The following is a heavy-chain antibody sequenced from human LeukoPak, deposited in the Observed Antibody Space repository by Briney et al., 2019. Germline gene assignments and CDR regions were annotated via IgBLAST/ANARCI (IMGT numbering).Heavy chain of an antibody. V-gene: IGHV3-30*02. CDR1: GFTFSSYG. D-gene: IGHD3-9*01. CDR2: IRYDGSKK. J-gene: IGHJ6*03. Sequence: GGSLRLSCAASGFTFSSYGMHWVRQAPGKGLEWVAFIRYDGSKKYYADSVKGRFTISRDNSKNTLYLQMNSLRAEDTAVYYCATDKPYYDILTGHQRPYYMDVWGKGTTVTVSS. CDR3: ATDKPYYDILTGHQRPYYMDV.